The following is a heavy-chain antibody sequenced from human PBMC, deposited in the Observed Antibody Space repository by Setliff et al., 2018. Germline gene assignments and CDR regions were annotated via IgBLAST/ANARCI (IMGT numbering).Heavy chain of an antibody. CDR3: ARDLIAVATTTAFDI. Sequence: ASVKVSCKASGYTFSSYAMNWVRQAPGQGLEWMGWINPNSGGTNYAQKFQGRVTMTRDTSISTAYMELSRLRSDDTAMYYCARDLIAVATTTAFDIWGQGTMVTVSS. D-gene: IGHD6-19*01. V-gene: IGHV1-2*02. CDR1: GYTFSSYA. J-gene: IGHJ3*02. CDR2: INPNSGGT.